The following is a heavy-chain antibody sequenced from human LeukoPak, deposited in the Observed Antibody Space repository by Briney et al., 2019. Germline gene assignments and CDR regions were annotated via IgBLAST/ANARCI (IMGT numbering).Heavy chain of an antibody. V-gene: IGHV1-2*02. CDR2: INPNSGGT. CDR1: GYTFTGYY. Sequence: ASVKVSCKASGYTFTGYYMHWVRQAPGQGLEWMGWINPNSGGTNYAQKFQGRVTMTRDTSISTASMELSRLRSDDTAVYYCARESPIVATFNWFDPWGQGTLVTVSS. D-gene: IGHD5-12*01. CDR3: ARESPIVATFNWFDP. J-gene: IGHJ5*02.